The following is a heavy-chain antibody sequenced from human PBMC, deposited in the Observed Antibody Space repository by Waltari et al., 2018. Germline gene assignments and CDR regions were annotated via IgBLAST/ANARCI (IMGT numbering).Heavy chain of an antibody. CDR2: NKSKTDGGTT. D-gene: IGHD3-3*01. V-gene: IGHV3-15*01. J-gene: IGHJ6*02. CDR3: TTELEYDLWSGYPGDV. CDR1: GFTFSNAW. Sequence: EVQLVESGGGLVKPGGSLRLSCAASGFTFSNAWMSWVSKAPGKGLEGVGRNKSKTDGGTTDYAAPVKGRFTISRDDSKNTLYLQMNSLKTEDTAVYYCTTELEYDLWSGYPGDVWGQGTTVTVSS.